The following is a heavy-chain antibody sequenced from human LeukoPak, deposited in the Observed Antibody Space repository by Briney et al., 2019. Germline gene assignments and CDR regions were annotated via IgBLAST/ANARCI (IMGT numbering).Heavy chain of an antibody. CDR3: ARGHRDMDY. V-gene: IGHV4-59*01. J-gene: IGHJ4*02. CDR1: GGSISPDY. D-gene: IGHD3-10*01. CDR2: IFYTGIT. Sequence: PETLSLTCSVSGGSISPDYWSWIRQPPGKGLEWIGYIFYTGITNYNPSLKSRLTTSVDTSNNHFSLKLTSVTAADTAVYFCARGHRDMDYWGQGTLDTVSS.